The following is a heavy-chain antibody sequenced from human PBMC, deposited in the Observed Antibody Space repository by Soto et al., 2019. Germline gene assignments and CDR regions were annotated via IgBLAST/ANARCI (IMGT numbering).Heavy chain of an antibody. V-gene: IGHV6-1*01. CDR2: TYYRSRWYN. J-gene: IGHJ6*03. Sequence: QVQLQESGPGLVKPSQTLSLTCAISGDSVSSNSAAWNWIRQSPSRGLEWLGRTYYRSRWYNDYAVPVRSRITVXXXXXXXXXXXXXXXXXXXXXXXXXCAGTTSYQWYYMDVWGKGTTVTVSS. D-gene: IGHD1-7*01. CDR3: AGTTSYQWYYMDV. CDR1: GDSVSSNSAA.